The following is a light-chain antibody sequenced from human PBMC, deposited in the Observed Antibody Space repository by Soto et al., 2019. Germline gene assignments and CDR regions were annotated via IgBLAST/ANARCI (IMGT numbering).Light chain of an antibody. J-gene: IGLJ2*01. CDR2: EVS. CDR3: SSYARNNKLV. CDR1: SSDVGAYNY. V-gene: IGLV2-8*01. Sequence: QSVLTQPPSASGSPGQSVTISCTGTSSDVGAYNYVSWYQQHPGKAPELMIYEVSKRPAGVPDRFSGSKSGNTASLTVSGLQAEDEAHYYCSSYARNNKLVFGGGTKLTVL.